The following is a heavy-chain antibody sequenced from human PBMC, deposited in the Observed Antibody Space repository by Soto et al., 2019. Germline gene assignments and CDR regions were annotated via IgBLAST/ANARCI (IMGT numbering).Heavy chain of an antibody. CDR1: SGPTSSHN. D-gene: IGHD1-1*01. Sequence: QVQLQQSGPGLVKPSETLSLTCSVSSGPTSSHNWGWIRQTPGRGLEWIGYVYSTGGTSYNPSLNSLVTISADTSTNHISLTLTSVTAADTAVYYCVIQGIGNLHGLVDVWGQATTVRVSS. CDR3: VIQGIGNLHGLVDV. J-gene: IGHJ6*02. V-gene: IGHV4-59*08. CDR2: VYSTGGT.